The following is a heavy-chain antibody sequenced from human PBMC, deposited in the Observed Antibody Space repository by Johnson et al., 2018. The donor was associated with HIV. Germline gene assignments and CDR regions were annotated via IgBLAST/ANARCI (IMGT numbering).Heavy chain of an antibody. Sequence: VQLVESGGGLVKPGGSLRLSCAASGFTFSNAWMSWVRQAPGKGLEWVGRIKSKTDGGTTDYAAPVKGRFTISRDDSKNTIYLQMNSLKTEDTAVYYCSTDRYSGYVGIWGQGTMVTVSS. CDR2: IKSKTDGGTT. J-gene: IGHJ3*02. CDR1: GFTFSNAW. V-gene: IGHV3-15*01. D-gene: IGHD5-12*01. CDR3: STDRYSGYVGI.